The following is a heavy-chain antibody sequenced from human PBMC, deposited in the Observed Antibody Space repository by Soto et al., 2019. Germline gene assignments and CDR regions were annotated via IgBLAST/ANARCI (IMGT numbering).Heavy chain of an antibody. Sequence: QVQLVESGGGVVQPGRSLRLSCAASGFTFSNYGMHWVRQAPGKGLEWVAVIWYNGNKKFYTDSVKGRFTISRDNSKNTLYLQINSLRAEDTAVYYCVRDRAYCCGDCPYYYGLDVWGQGTTVTVSS. CDR1: GFTFSNYG. V-gene: IGHV3-33*01. D-gene: IGHD2-21*02. J-gene: IGHJ6*02. CDR2: IWYNGNKK. CDR3: VRDRAYCCGDCPYYYGLDV.